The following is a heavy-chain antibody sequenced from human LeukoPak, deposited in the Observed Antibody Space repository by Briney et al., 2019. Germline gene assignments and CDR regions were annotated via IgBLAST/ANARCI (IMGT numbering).Heavy chain of an antibody. J-gene: IGHJ4*02. V-gene: IGHV3-23*01. CDR2: ISGNGGST. D-gene: IGHD3-10*01. CDR3: AKLETRRGLDY. Sequence: GGSVRLSCPASGFTFSGYSMRWVRQAPGKGLEWVAWISGNGGSTYYAESVKGRFTISRDNSKNTLYLQMNRLRAEDTAVYYCAKLETRRGLDYGGQGTLVPVSS. CDR1: GFTFSGYS.